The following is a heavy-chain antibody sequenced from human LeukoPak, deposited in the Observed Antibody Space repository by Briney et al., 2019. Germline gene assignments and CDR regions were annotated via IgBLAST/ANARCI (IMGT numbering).Heavy chain of an antibody. V-gene: IGHV3-21*01. D-gene: IGHD3-10*01. CDR2: ISSSSSYI. CDR1: GFTFSSYS. J-gene: IGHJ4*02. Sequence: GGSLGLSCAASGFTFSSYSMNWVRQAPGKGLEWVSSISSSSSYIYYADSVKGRFTISRDNAKNSLYLQMNSLRVEDTAVYYCAKGGRITMLRGVQRDHYFDYWGQGTLVTVSS. CDR3: AKGGRITMLRGVQRDHYFDY.